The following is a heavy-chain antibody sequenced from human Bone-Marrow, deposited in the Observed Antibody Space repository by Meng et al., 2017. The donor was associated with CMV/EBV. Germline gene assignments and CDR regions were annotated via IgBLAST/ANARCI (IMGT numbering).Heavy chain of an antibody. CDR3: ARDRNYDSSGFDLEY. Sequence: CKASVGISHSISWVRQAPGQGLEWMGRIIPIVGKVDKAQKFQGRVSISADKSTNTAYMDLSSLRSEDTAVYYCARDRNYDSSGFDLEYWGQGTLVTVSS. CDR2: IIPIVGKV. J-gene: IGHJ4*02. CDR1: VGISHS. D-gene: IGHD3-22*01. V-gene: IGHV1-69*08.